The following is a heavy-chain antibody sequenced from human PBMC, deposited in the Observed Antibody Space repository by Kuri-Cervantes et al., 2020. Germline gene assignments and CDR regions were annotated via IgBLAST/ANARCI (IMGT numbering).Heavy chain of an antibody. CDR1: GFTFSSYA. V-gene: IGHV3-30-3*01. D-gene: IGHD6-13*01. J-gene: IGHJ4*02. CDR3: ARSKGGRRIAAAATEAASDY. Sequence: GESLKISCEASGFTFSSYAMAWVRQAPGKGLEWVAVISYDGSNKYYADSVKGRFTISRDNSKNTLYLQMNSLRAEDTAVYYCARSKGGRRIAAAATEAASDYWGQGTLVTVSS. CDR2: ISYDGSNK.